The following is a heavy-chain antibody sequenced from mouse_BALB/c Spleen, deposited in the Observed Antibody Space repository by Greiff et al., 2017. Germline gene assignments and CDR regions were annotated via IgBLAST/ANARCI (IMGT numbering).Heavy chain of an antibody. J-gene: IGHJ4*01. CDR1: GYTFTSYW. Sequence: VQLQQPGAELVRPGASVKLSCKASGYTFTSYWINWVKQRPGQGLEWIGNIYPSDSYTNYNQKFKVKATLTVDKSSSTAYMQLSSPTSEDSAVYYCTRGIRAMDYWGQGTSVTVSS. CDR3: TRGIRAMDY. V-gene: IGHV1-69*02. CDR2: IYPSDSYT.